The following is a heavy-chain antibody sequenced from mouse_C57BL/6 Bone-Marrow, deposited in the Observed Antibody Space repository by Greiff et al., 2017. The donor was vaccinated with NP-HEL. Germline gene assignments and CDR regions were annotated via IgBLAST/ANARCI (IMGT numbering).Heavy chain of an antibody. J-gene: IGHJ3*01. D-gene: IGHD1-1*01. Sequence: VQLQQSGAELARPGASVKMSCKASGYTFTSYTMHWVKQRPGQGLEWIGYINPSSGYTKYNQKFKDKATLTADKSSSTAYMQLSSLTSEDSAVYYCALLYGSSPWFAYWGQGTLVTVSA. V-gene: IGHV1-4*01. CDR2: INPSSGYT. CDR3: ALLYGSSPWFAY. CDR1: GYTFTSYT.